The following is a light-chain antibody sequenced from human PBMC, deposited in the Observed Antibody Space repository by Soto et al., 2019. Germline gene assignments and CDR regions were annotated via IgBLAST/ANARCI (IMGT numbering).Light chain of an antibody. CDR2: DAS. CDR1: QGISSA. V-gene: IGKV1D-13*01. Sequence: AIQLTQSPSSLSASVGDRVTITCRASQGISSALAWYQQKPGKAPKLLIYDASNLESELQSRFSCSRSATVLMLPISILQPEDFTTYYCLQFNKYPFTFCPGTKVD. CDR3: LQFNKYPFT. J-gene: IGKJ3*01.